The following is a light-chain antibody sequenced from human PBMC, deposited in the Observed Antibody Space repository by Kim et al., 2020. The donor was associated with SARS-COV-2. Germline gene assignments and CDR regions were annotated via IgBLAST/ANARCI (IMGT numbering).Light chain of an antibody. V-gene: IGLV2-11*01. J-gene: IGLJ2*01. CDR3: CSYAGSYTV. CDR1: SSDVGGYNY. CDR2: DVS. Sequence: PGQAVTISCTGTSSDVGGYNYVSWYQQHPGKAPKLMIYDVSKRPSGVPDRFSGSKSGNTASLTISGLQAEDEADYYCCSYAGSYTVFGGGTKLTVL.